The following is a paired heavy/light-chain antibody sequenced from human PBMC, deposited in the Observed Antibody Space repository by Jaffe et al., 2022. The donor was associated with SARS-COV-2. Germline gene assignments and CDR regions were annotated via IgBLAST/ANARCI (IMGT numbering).Light chain of an antibody. V-gene: IGLV2-11*01. CDR3: CSCSGSYPFVL. CDR1: SRDIGTYNY. CDR2: DVS. Sequence: QSALTQPRSVSGSPGQSVTISCTGTSRDIGTYNYISWYQQHPGRAPKLMISDVSKRPSGVPDRFSGSKSGNTASLTISGLQAEDEADYYCCSCSGSYPFVLFGGGTKLTVL. J-gene: IGLJ2*01.
Heavy chain of an antibody. J-gene: IGHJ5*02. CDR1: GFTFSGHW. CDR3: ARDYYYNQADQ. Sequence: DVQLVESGGGLVQPGGSLRLSCAASGFTFSGHWMHWFRQAPGEGLVWVSRIDKSGTTRNYADSVKGRFTISRDNAKNTLYLQMSSLRAEDTAYYYCARDYYYNQADQWGQGTLVTVSS. D-gene: IGHD3-22*01. CDR2: IDKSGTTR. V-gene: IGHV3-74*01.